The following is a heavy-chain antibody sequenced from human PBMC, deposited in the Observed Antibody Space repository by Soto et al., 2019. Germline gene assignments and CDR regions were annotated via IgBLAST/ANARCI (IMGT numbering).Heavy chain of an antibody. CDR2: ISYDGSNK. V-gene: IGHV3-30-3*01. D-gene: IGHD6-13*01. CDR3: ARDRYSSSWSYYYYYYGMDV. Sequence: SLRLSCAASGFTFSSYAMHWVRQAPGKGLEWVAVISYDGSNKYYADSVKGRFTISRDNSKNTLYLQMNSLRAEDTAVYYYARDRYSSSWSYYYYYYGMDVWGQGTTVTVSS. J-gene: IGHJ6*02. CDR1: GFTFSSYA.